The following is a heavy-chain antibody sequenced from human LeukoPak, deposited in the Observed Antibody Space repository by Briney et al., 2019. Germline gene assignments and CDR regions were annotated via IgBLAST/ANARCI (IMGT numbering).Heavy chain of an antibody. CDR1: GLTFSRFW. CDR3: ASGGHADY. Sequence: GGSLRLSCAASGLTFSRFWMTWVRQAPGKGMEWVANIMEDGSESNYVDSVKGRFTISRDNAKDSLYLQMNSLRVEDTAVYCCASGGHADYWGQGVLVTVSS. V-gene: IGHV3-7*01. J-gene: IGHJ4*02. CDR2: IMEDGSES.